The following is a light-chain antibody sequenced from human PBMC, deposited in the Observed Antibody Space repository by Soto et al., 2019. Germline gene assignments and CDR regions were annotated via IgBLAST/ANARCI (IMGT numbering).Light chain of an antibody. V-gene: IGKV3-15*01. CDR2: GAS. Sequence: ETVMTQSPATLSVSPGERATLSCRASQSVYSNLAWYQQKPGQAPRLLIYGASTRATGLPARFSGSGSGTEFTLTISSLQAEDFAVYYCHQYQSWPLTFGGGTKVEI. CDR1: QSVYSN. CDR3: HQYQSWPLT. J-gene: IGKJ4*01.